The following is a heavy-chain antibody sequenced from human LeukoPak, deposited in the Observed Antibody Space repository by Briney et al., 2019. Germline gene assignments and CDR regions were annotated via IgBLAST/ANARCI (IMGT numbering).Heavy chain of an antibody. CDR2: MNPNSGNT. CDR3: ARVREVWWNPHDAFGI. V-gene: IGHV1-8*01. J-gene: IGHJ3*02. CDR1: AYTFTSYD. D-gene: IGHD2-21*01. Sequence: ASVKVSCKASAYTFTSYDINWVRQATGQGLEWMGWMNPNSGNTGYAQKFQGRVTMTRNTSISTAYMELSSLTSEDTAVYYCARVREVWWNPHDAFGIWGQGTRVTVSS.